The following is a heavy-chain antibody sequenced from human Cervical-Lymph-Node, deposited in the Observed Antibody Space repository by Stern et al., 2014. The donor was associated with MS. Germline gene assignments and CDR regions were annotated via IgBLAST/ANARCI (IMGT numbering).Heavy chain of an antibody. D-gene: IGHD4-23*01. CDR2: IWYDGSNR. V-gene: IGHV3-33*01. CDR1: GFTFSSSG. J-gene: IGHJ1*01. Sequence: VQLVESGGGVVQPGRSLRLSCAASGFTFSSSGMHLVRQAPGKGLEWLAIIWYDGSNRYYADSVKGRFTISRDNSKNTLYLQMNSLRAEDTAVYYCAREGGNTAEYFQHWGQGTLVTVSS. CDR3: AREGGNTAEYFQH.